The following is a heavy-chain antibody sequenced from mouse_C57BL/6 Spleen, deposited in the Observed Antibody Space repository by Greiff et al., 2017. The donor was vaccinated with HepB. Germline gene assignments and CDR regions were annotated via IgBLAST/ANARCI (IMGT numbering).Heavy chain of an antibody. J-gene: IGHJ4*01. V-gene: IGHV6-3*01. CDR3: TRAYAMDD. Sequence: EVKVEESGGGLVQPGGSMKLSCVASGFTFSNYWMTWVRQSPEKGLEWVAQIRLKSDNYATHSAESVKGRFTISRDDSKSRVYLQMNNLRAEDTGIYYCTRAYAMDDWGQGTSGTVSS. CDR2: IRLKSDNYAT. CDR1: GFTFSNYW.